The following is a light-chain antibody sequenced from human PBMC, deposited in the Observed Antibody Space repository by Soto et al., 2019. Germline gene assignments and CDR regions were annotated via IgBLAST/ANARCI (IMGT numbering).Light chain of an antibody. V-gene: IGLV2-14*01. CDR2: EVT. J-gene: IGLJ2*01. Sequence: QSALTQPASVSGSPGQSITISCTATSIDVDDSNYVSWYQHHPGKAPKIMIYEVTNRPSGVSNRFSGSKSGHTASLTISGLQAEDEAAYYCSSYTRSGTVVFGGGTKLTVL. CDR3: SSYTRSGTVV. CDR1: SIDVDDSNY.